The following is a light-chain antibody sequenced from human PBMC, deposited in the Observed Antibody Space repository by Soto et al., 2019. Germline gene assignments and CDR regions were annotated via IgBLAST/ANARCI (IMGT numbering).Light chain of an antibody. CDR2: TAS. CDR1: QRISTY. CDR3: QQHYNTPWT. J-gene: IGKJ1*01. V-gene: IGKV1-39*01. Sequence: DIHLTHAPSSLSASVGDRITITCRASQRISTYLNWYQQKPGKAPELVIYTASRLESGVPSRFSGSGSGTDFTLTISSLQPEDLSTYYCQQHYNTPWTFGQGTKVEIK.